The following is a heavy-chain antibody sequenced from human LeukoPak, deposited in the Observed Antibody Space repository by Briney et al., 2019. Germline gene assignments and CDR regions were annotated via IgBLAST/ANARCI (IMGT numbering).Heavy chain of an antibody. CDR2: ISYDGSNK. CDR3: AREVAPAATFYYYGMDV. CDR1: GFTFSSYP. J-gene: IGHJ6*04. V-gene: IGHV3-30*04. Sequence: GGSLRLSCAASGFTFSSYPMHWVRQAPGKGLEWVAIISYDGSNKHCADSVKGRFTISRDNSKNTLDLQMNSLRAEDTAVYYCAREVAPAATFYYYGMDVWGKGTTVTVSS. D-gene: IGHD2-2*01.